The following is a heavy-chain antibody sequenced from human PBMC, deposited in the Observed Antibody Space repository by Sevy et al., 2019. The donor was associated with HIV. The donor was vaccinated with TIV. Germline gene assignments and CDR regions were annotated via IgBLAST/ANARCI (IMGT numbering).Heavy chain of an antibody. V-gene: IGHV3-23*01. CDR2: ISSSGGTT. Sequence: GESLKISCAASGFTFSSYAISWVRQAPGKGLEWVSVISSSGGTTYYAGSVEGRFTISRDNSKNTLYLQMNRLRAEDTATYYCARRPDLGEIIPTGVMDVWGRGTTVTVSS. D-gene: IGHD3-3*01. CDR1: GFTFSSYA. J-gene: IGHJ6*02. CDR3: ARRPDLGEIIPTGVMDV.